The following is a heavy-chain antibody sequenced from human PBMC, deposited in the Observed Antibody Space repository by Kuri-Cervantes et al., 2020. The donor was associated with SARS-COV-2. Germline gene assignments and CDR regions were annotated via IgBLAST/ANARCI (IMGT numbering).Heavy chain of an antibody. Sequence: ESLKISCAASGFTFSSYSMNWVRQPPGKGLEWIGEINHSGSTNYNPSLKSRVTVSVDTSKNQFSLKLSSVTAADTAVYYCARRAAAGRSGAFDIWGQGTMVTVSS. CDR2: INHSGST. CDR3: ARRAAAGRSGAFDI. D-gene: IGHD6-13*01. V-gene: IGHV4-34*01. CDR1: GFTFSSYS. J-gene: IGHJ3*02.